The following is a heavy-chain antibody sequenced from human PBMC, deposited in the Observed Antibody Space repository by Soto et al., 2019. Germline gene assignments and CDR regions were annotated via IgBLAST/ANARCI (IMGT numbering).Heavy chain of an antibody. CDR1: GYTFTSYG. CDR3: ARLGRWLVLGYYYSGMDV. Sequence: ASVKVSCKASGYTFTSYGISWVRQAPGQGLEWMGWISAYNGNTNYAQKLQGRVTMTTDTSTSTAYMELRSLRSDDTAVYYCARLGRWLVLGYYYSGMDVWGQGTTVTVSS. CDR2: ISAYNGNT. J-gene: IGHJ6*02. V-gene: IGHV1-18*04. D-gene: IGHD6-19*01.